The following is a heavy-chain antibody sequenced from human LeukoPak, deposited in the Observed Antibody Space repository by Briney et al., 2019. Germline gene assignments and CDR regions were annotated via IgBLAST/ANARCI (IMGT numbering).Heavy chain of an antibody. Sequence: PGGSLRLSCAASGFTFSNYAMSWVRQAPGKGLEWVSSINGSGGRTYYADSAKGRFTISRDNSKNTLYLQMSSLRAEDTAVYYCAKAGGSSSWYLEYYYYYMDVWGKGTTVTVSS. J-gene: IGHJ6*03. V-gene: IGHV3-23*01. D-gene: IGHD6-13*01. CDR1: GFTFSNYA. CDR3: AKAGGSSSWYLEYYYYYMDV. CDR2: INGSGGRT.